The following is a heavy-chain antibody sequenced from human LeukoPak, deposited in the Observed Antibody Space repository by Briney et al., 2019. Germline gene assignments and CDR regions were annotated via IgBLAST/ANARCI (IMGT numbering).Heavy chain of an antibody. CDR1: GGSISSYY. CDR2: IYYSGST. V-gene: IGHV4-59*08. CDR3: ARIPYSGSYLT. D-gene: IGHD1-26*01. Sequence: SETLSLTCTVSGGSISSYYWSWIRQPPGKGLEWIGYIYYSGSTYYNPSLKSRVTISVDTSKNQFSLKLSSVTAADTAVYYCARIPYSGSYLTWGQGTLVTVSS. J-gene: IGHJ5*02.